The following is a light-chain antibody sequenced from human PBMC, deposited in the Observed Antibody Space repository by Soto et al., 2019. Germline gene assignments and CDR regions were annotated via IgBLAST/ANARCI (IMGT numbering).Light chain of an antibody. V-gene: IGKV3-20*01. CDR2: GAS. Sequence: EIVLTKSPGTLSLSPGERATLSCRASQSVSSSYLAWYQQKPGQAPRLLIYGASSRATGIPDRFSGSGSGTDFTLTISRLEPEDFAVYYCQQYGSSPPWTFGQGTKVDNK. CDR1: QSVSSSY. CDR3: QQYGSSPPWT. J-gene: IGKJ1*01.